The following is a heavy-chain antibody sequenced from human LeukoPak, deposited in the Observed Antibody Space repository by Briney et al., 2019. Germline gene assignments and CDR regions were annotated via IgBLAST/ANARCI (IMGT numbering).Heavy chain of an antibody. J-gene: IGHJ4*02. V-gene: IGHV4-39*01. D-gene: IGHD3-10*01. CDR1: GGSISSSIYY. CDR3: ARRARGSYLYYFDY. Sequence: SETLSLTXTVSGGSISSSIYYWGWIRQPPGKGLEWIGSIFYSGSTYYNPSLKSRVTISVDTSKNQFSLKLSSVTAADTAVYYCARRARGSYLYYFDYWGQGTLVTVSS. CDR2: IFYSGST.